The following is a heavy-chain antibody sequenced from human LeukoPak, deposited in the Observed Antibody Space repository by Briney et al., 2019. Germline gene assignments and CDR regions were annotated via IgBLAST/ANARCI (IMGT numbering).Heavy chain of an antibody. CDR2: ITASGGTT. D-gene: IGHD5-12*01. Sequence: GGSLRLSCAASGFSFSSYAMTWVRQTPGKGLEWVSAITASGGTTYYADSVKGRFTISRDNSKNTLYLQMNSLRAEDTAIYYCAKDGGMAATIGGGFDYWGQGTLVTVSS. CDR1: GFSFSSYA. CDR3: AKDGGMAATIGGGFDY. J-gene: IGHJ4*02. V-gene: IGHV3-23*01.